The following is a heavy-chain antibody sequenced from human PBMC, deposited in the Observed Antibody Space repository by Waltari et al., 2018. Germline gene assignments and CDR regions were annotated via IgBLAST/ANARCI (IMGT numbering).Heavy chain of an antibody. CDR2: IYPGDSDT. CDR1: GYSFTSYW. J-gene: IGHJ6*02. V-gene: IGHV5-51*01. D-gene: IGHD3-16*02. Sequence: EVQLVQSGAEVKKPGESLKISCKGSGYSFTSYWIGWVRQMPGKGREWMGIIYPGDSDTRYSPSFQGQVTISADKSISTAYLQWSSLKASDTAMYYCARHVENYDYVWGSYRYGMDVWGQGTTVTVSS. CDR3: ARHVENYDYVWGSYRYGMDV.